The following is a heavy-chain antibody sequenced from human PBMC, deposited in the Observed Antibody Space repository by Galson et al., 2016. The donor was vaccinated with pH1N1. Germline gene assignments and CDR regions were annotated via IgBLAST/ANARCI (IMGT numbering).Heavy chain of an antibody. V-gene: IGHV1-46*01. CDR3: ARDLARQHDY. CDR2: IDPRVGST. CDR1: GYTFTSYY. Sequence: QSGAEVKKPGESLKISCKASGYTFTSYYIHWVRQAPGQGLEWLGVIDPRVGSTSYAQKFQGRVTMTSDTSTNTVSMELSSLKSDDTAVYSCARDLARQHDYWGQGTLVTISS. J-gene: IGHJ4*02.